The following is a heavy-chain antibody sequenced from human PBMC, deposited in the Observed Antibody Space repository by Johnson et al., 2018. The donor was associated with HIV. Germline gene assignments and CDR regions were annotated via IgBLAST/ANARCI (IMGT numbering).Heavy chain of an antibody. V-gene: IGHV3-30*14. CDR1: GFTFSNAW. CDR3: ASLGGSYSLDI. CDR2: ISYDGSNK. Sequence: QVQLVESGGGLVKPGGSLRLSCAASGFTFSNAWMSWVRQAPGKGLEWVAVISYDGSNKYYAYSVKGRFTISRDNSKNTLYLQMNSLRAEDTAVYYCASLGGSYSLDIWGQGTMVTVSS. J-gene: IGHJ3*02. D-gene: IGHD1-26*01.